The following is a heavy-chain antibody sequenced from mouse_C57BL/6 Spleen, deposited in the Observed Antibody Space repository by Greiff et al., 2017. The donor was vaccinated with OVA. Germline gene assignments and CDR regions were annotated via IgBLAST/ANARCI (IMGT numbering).Heavy chain of an antibody. CDR2: IFPGSGST. J-gene: IGHJ1*03. Sequence: VQLQQSGPELVKPGASVKISCKASGYTFTDYYINWVKQRPGQGLEWIGWIFPGSGSTYYNEKFKGKATLTVDKSSSTAYMLLSSLTSEDSAVYFCARSTTVPRGYFDVWGTGTTVTVSS. CDR1: GYTFTDYY. CDR3: ARSTTVPRGYFDV. V-gene: IGHV1-75*01. D-gene: IGHD1-1*01.